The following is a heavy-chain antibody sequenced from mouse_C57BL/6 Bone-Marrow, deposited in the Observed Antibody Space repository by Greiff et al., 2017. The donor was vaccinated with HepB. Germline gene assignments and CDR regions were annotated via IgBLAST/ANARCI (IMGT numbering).Heavy chain of an antibody. J-gene: IGHJ4*01. Sequence: VHVKQSGAELVRPGASVKLSCTASGFNIKDDYMHWVKQRPEQGLEWIGWIDPENGDTEYASKFQGKATITADTSSNTAYLQLSSLTSEDTAVYYGTTWGGYAMDYWGQGTAVTVSS. CDR2: IDPENGDT. CDR1: GFNIKDDY. V-gene: IGHV14-4*01. CDR3: TTWGGYAMDY.